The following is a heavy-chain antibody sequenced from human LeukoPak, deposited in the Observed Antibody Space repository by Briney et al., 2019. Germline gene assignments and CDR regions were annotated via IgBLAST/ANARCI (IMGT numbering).Heavy chain of an antibody. V-gene: IGHV5-51*01. CDR3: ASRGHHEADAFDI. Sequence: GESLKISCQSSGYSFSNFWIGWVRQMPGKGLEWMAVIYPGDSDTRYSPSFQGQVTISADKSISTAYLQWSSLKASDTAMYYCASRGHHEADAFDIWGQGTMVTVSS. D-gene: IGHD1-14*01. J-gene: IGHJ3*02. CDR1: GYSFSNFW. CDR2: IYPGDSDT.